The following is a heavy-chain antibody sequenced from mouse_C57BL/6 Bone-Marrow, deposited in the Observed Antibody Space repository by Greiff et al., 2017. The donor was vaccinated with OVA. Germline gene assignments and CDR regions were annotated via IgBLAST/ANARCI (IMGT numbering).Heavy chain of an antibody. V-gene: IGHV1-80*01. CDR2: LYPGDGDT. CDR3: ARMGNFYYAMDY. Sequence: QVQLQQSGAELVKPGASVKISCKASGYAFSSYCMNWVTQRPGKGLEWIGKLYPGDGDTNYNGKFKGKATLTADKSSSTAYLQLSSLTSEDSAVYFYARMGNFYYAMDYWGQGTSVTVSS. J-gene: IGHJ4*01. CDR1: GYAFSSYC. D-gene: IGHD2-1*01.